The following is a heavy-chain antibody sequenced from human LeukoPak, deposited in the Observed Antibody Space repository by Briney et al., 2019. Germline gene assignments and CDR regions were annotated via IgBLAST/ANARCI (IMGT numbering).Heavy chain of an antibody. Sequence: GESLKISCNGSGYXFTTYWICWVRQMPGKGLEWMGIIYPGDSEIRYSPSFQGQVTIAADKSTSTAYLQWSSLKASDTAMYYCVRSRGYSYGYSYYFDYWGQGTLVTVSS. CDR3: VRSRGYSYGYSYYFDY. J-gene: IGHJ4*02. CDR2: IYPGDSEI. V-gene: IGHV5-51*01. CDR1: GYXFTTYW. D-gene: IGHD5-18*01.